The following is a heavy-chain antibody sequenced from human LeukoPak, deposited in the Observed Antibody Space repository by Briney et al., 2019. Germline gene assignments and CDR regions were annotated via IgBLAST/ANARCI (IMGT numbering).Heavy chain of an antibody. CDR3: ARREASIRAFDI. D-gene: IGHD1-26*01. CDR1: GFTFSSYA. V-gene: IGHV3-23*01. J-gene: IGHJ3*02. Sequence: GGSLRLSCAASGFTFSSYAMSWVRQAPGKGLECVSSISGSRGITYYADSVKGRFTISRDNSKNTLYLQMNSLRAEDTAVYYCARREASIRAFDIWGQGTMVTVSS. CDR2: ISGSRGIT.